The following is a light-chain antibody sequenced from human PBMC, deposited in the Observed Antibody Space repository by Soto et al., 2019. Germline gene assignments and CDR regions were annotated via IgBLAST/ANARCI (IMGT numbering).Light chain of an antibody. CDR3: SSYTSSSTHV. Sequence: QSVLTQPASVSGSPGQSITISCTATTSDVGAYNYVSWYQHPPDKAPKLMIYDVSTRPSGVSTRFSGSKSGNTASLTISGLQAEDEADYSCSSYTSSSTHVFGSGTKVTVL. V-gene: IGLV2-14*03. CDR1: TSDVGAYNY. J-gene: IGLJ1*01. CDR2: DVS.